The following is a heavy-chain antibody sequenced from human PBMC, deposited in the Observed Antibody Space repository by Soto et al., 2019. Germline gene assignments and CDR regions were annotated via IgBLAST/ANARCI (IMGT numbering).Heavy chain of an antibody. Sequence: ASVKVSCKVSGYTLTELSMHWVRQAPGKGLEWMGGFDPEDGETIYAQKFQGRVTMTEDTSTDTAYMELSSLRSEDTAVYYCATGFLEWLSGGETKGYYYYMDVWGKGTTVTVSS. CDR2: FDPEDGET. CDR3: ATGFLEWLSGGETKGYYYYMDV. CDR1: GYTLTELS. D-gene: IGHD3-3*01. J-gene: IGHJ6*03. V-gene: IGHV1-24*01.